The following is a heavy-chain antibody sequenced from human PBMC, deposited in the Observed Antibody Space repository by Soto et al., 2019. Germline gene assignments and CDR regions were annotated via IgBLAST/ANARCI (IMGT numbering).Heavy chain of an antibody. CDR1: GFTFSSHA. Sequence: QVQLVESGGGVVQPGRSLRLSCAASGFTFSSHAMHWVRQAPGKGLEWVALISYDGSNKYYADSVKGRFTISRDNSKNTLYLEMNSLRVEDTAVYCCARVDYYDSSGFFDYWGQGTLVTVSS. D-gene: IGHD3-22*01. CDR3: ARVDYYDSSGFFDY. J-gene: IGHJ4*02. V-gene: IGHV3-30-3*01. CDR2: ISYDGSNK.